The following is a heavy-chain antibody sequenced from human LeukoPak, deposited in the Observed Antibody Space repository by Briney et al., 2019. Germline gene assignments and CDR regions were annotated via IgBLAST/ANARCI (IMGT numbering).Heavy chain of an antibody. D-gene: IGHD3-22*01. J-gene: IGHJ4*02. V-gene: IGHV1-8*01. CDR2: MNPNSGNT. CDR3: ARAHRRIYYYDSSGYLVYYFDY. Sequence: ASVKVSCKASGYTFTSYDINWVRQATGQGLEWMGWMNPNSGNTGYAQKFQGRVTMTRNTSISTAYMELSSLRSEDTAVYYCARAHRRIYYYDSSGYLVYYFDYGGGGPLVTVSS. CDR1: GYTFTSYD.